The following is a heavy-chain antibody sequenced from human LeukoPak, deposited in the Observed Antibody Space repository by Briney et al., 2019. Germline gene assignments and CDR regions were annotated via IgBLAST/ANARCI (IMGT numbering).Heavy chain of an antibody. J-gene: IGHJ4*02. CDR3: AVLTLFDY. Sequence: GASVKVSCKVSGYTLTELSMHWVRQAPGKGLEWMGGFDPEDGETIYAQKFQGRVTMTRDTSTSTVYMELSSLRSEDTAVYYCAVLTLFDYWGQGTLVTVSS. CDR1: GYTLTELS. D-gene: IGHD3-10*01. V-gene: IGHV1-24*01. CDR2: FDPEDGET.